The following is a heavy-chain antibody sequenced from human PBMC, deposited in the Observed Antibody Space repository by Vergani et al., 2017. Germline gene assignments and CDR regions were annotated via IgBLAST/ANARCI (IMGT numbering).Heavy chain of an antibody. CDR3: AREQYYDFWSGYQYYFDY. CDR1: GGTFSSYT. Sequence: QVQLVQSGAEVKKPGSSVKVSCKASGGTFSSYTISWVRQAPGQGLEWMGWISAYNGNTNYAQKLQGRVTMTTDTSTSTAYMELRSLRSDDTAVYYCAREQYYDFWSGYQYYFDYWGQGTLVTVSS. J-gene: IGHJ4*02. V-gene: IGHV1-18*01. CDR2: ISAYNGNT. D-gene: IGHD3-3*01.